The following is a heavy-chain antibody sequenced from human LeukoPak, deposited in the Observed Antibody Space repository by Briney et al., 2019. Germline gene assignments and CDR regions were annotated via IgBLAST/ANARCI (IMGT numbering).Heavy chain of an antibody. CDR3: ARHKVNYYDSSGYHFDY. J-gene: IGHJ4*02. D-gene: IGHD3-22*01. Sequence: SQTLSPTCPVAAGSISSRCYDCGRIRHPPGKGLEWIGRIYYSGSTHYNPSLKSRVTISVDTSKNQFSLKLSSVAAADTAVYYCARHKVNYYDSSGYHFDYWGQGTLVTVSS. V-gene: IGHV4-39*01. CDR2: IYYSGST. CDR1: AGSISSRCYD.